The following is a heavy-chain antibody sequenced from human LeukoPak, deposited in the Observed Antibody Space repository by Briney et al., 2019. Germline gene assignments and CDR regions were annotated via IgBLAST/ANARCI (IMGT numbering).Heavy chain of an antibody. D-gene: IGHD3-22*01. V-gene: IGHV1-69*04. Sequence: RASVKVSCTASGGTFSSYTISWVRQAPGQGLEWMGRIIPILGIANYAQKFQGRVTVTADKSTSTAYMELSSLRSEDTAVYYCARDLGRNYYDSSKFDYWGQGTLVTVSS. CDR3: ARDLGRNYYDSSKFDY. CDR2: IIPILGIA. J-gene: IGHJ4*02. CDR1: GGTFSSYT.